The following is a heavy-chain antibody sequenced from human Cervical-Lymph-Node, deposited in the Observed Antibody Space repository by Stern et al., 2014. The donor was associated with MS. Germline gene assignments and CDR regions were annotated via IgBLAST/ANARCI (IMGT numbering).Heavy chain of an antibody. J-gene: IGHJ5*01. Sequence: VQLVESGGGLVQPGGSRRLSCVASEFTFSTSWMSWVRQAPGKGLEWVANIKRDGSEKYYLDSVKGRFSISRDNAKNTLYLEMNNLRAEDTAVYYCARFQNSGWSDLFDSWGRGTLVTVSS. CDR3: ARFQNSGWSDLFDS. CDR1: EFTFSTSW. V-gene: IGHV3-7*01. CDR2: IKRDGSEK. D-gene: IGHD6-19*01.